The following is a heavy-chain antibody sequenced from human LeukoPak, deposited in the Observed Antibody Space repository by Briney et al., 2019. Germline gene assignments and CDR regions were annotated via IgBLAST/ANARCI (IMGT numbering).Heavy chain of an antibody. J-gene: IGHJ6*03. Sequence: SETLSLTCTVSGGSISSGSYYWSWIRQPAGKGLEWIGRIYTSGSTNYNPSLKSRVTISVHTSKNQFSLKLSSVTAADTAVYCCARVPSVGYGDYLVYYYMDVWGKGTTVTVSS. D-gene: IGHD4-17*01. CDR3: ARVPSVGYGDYLVYYYMDV. V-gene: IGHV4-61*02. CDR2: IYTSGST. CDR1: GGSISSGSYY.